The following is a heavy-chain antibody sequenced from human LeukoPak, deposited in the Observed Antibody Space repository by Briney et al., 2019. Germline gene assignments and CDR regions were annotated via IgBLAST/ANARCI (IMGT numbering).Heavy chain of an antibody. CDR3: ARLVVVVAATLSSTVTTTYFDY. CDR1: GYTFTGYY. CDR2: INPNSGGT. Sequence: ASVKVSCKASGYTFTGYYMHWVRQAPGQGLEWMGRINPNSGGTNYAQKFQGRATMTRDTSISTAYMELGRLRSDDTAVYYCARLVVVVAATLSSTVTTTYFDYWGQGTLVTVSS. J-gene: IGHJ4*02. V-gene: IGHV1-2*06. D-gene: IGHD2-15*01.